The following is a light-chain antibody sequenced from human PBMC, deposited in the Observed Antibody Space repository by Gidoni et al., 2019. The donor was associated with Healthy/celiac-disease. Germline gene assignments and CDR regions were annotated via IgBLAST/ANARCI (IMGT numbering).Light chain of an antibody. CDR2: SNN. CDR3: AAWDDSLNGVV. J-gene: IGLJ2*01. Sequence: QSVLTQPPSASGTPGQRVTISCSGSSSNIGSNTVNWYQQLPGTAPKLLLYSNNQRPSGVPDRFSGSKSGTSASLAISGLQSEGEADYYCAAWDDSLNGVVFGGGTKLTVL. V-gene: IGLV1-44*01. CDR1: SSNIGSNT.